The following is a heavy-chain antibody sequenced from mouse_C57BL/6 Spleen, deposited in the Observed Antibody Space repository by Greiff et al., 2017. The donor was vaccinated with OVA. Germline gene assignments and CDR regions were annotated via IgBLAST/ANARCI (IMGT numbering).Heavy chain of an antibody. CDR2: INPNNGGT. J-gene: IGHJ2*01. CDR1: GYTFTDYY. CDR3: ARIHYSNYLFFDY. D-gene: IGHD2-5*01. V-gene: IGHV1-26*01. Sequence: VQLQQSGPELVKPGASVKISCKASGYTFTDYYMNWVKQSHGKSLEWIGDINPNNGGTSYNQKFKGKATLTVDKSSSTAYMELRSLTSEDSAVYYCARIHYSNYLFFDYWGQGTTLTVSS.